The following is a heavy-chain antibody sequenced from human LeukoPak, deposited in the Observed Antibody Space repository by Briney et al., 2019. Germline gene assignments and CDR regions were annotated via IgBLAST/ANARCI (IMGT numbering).Heavy chain of an antibody. CDR1: GGSFSGYY. CDR3: ARDSSGAGTVGATSGY. D-gene: IGHD1-26*01. J-gene: IGHJ4*02. CDR2: INHSGST. Sequence: SETLSLTCAVYGGSFSGYYWSWIRQPPGKGLEWIGEINHSGSTNYNPSLKSRVTISVDTSKNQFSLKLSSVTAADTAVYYCARDSSGAGTVGATSGYWGQGTLVTVSS. V-gene: IGHV4-34*01.